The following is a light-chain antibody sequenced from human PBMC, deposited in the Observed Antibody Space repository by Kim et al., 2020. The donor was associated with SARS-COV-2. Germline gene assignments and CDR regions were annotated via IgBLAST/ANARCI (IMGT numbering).Light chain of an antibody. CDR2: RNN. V-gene: IGLV10-54*04. CDR3: SAWDSTLNVWV. Sequence: QTATLTCTGNNNKVGNQGAAWLQQHQGHPPKLLSYRNNYRPSGISERFSASRSGDTASLTITGLQPDDETDYYCSAWDSTLNVWVFGGGTQLTVL. CDR1: NNKVGNQG. J-gene: IGLJ3*02.